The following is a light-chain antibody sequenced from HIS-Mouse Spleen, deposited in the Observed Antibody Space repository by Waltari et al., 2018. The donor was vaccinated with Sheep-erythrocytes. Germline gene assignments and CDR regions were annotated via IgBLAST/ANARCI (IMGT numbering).Light chain of an antibody. CDR1: SCDVGSYNL. CDR2: EGS. Sequence: QPALTQPAPVSGSPGQSILLSCTGTSCDVGSYNLVSWYQQHPGKAPKRMIYEGSKRPSGVSNRFSGSKSGNTASLTISGLQAEDEADYYCCSYAGSSTPWVFGGGTKLTVL. J-gene: IGLJ3*02. V-gene: IGLV2-23*01. CDR3: CSYAGSSTPWV.